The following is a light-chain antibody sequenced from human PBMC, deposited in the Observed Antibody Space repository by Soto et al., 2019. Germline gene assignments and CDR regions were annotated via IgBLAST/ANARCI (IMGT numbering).Light chain of an antibody. CDR3: QLYNSYSEA. V-gene: IGKV1-5*03. CDR2: KAS. J-gene: IGKJ1*01. CDR1: QTISSW. Sequence: IHMTKSPSTLSGSVADRVNIPCRASQTISSWLAWYQQKPGKAPKLLIYKASTLKSGVPSRFSGSGSGTEFTLTISSLQTDDFATYYCQLYNSYSEAFGQGTKVDIK.